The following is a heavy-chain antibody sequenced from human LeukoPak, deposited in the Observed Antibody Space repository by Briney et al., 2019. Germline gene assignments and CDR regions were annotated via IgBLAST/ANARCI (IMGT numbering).Heavy chain of an antibody. CDR2: IYYSGTT. V-gene: IGHV4-59*08. Sequence: SGTLSLTCTVSGGSISSYYWSWIRQPPGKGLEWIGYIYYSGTTNYNPSLKSRVIISVDTSTNQFSLKLSSVTAADTAVYYCARHLDYGGNSFGYWGQGTLVTVSS. CDR1: GGSISSYY. J-gene: IGHJ4*02. CDR3: ARHLDYGGNSFGY. D-gene: IGHD4-23*01.